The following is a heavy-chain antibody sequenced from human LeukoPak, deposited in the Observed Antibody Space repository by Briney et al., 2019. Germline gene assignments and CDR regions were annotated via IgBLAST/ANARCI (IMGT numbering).Heavy chain of an antibody. J-gene: IGHJ4*02. D-gene: IGHD6-19*01. V-gene: IGHV3-7*01. CDR3: ARDLTNEYSSGWYAYYLDY. CDR2: IKQDGSEK. Sequence: GGSLRLSCAASGFTFSSYWMSWVRQAPGKGLEWVANIKQDGSEKYYVDSVKGRFTISRDNAKNSLYLQMNSLRAEDTAVYYCARDLTNEYSSGWYAYYLDYWGQGTLVTVSS. CDR1: GFTFSSYW.